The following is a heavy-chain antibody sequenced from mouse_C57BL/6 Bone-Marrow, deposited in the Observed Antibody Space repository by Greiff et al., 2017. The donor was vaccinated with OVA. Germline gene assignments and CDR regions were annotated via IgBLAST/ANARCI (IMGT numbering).Heavy chain of an antibody. D-gene: IGHD1-1*01. V-gene: IGHV1-72*01. CDR3: ASPCYGSSYDWYFDV. Sequence: QVQLKQSGAELVKPGASVKLSCKASGYTFTSYWMHWVKQRPGRGLEWIGRIDPNSGGTKYNEKFKSKATLTVDKTSSTAYMQLSSLTSEDSAVDYWASPCYGSSYDWYFDVWGTGTTVTVSS. CDR2: IDPNSGGT. J-gene: IGHJ1*03. CDR1: GYTFTSYW.